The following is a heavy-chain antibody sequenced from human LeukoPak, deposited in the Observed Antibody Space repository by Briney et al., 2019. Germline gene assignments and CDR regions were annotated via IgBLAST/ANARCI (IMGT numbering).Heavy chain of an antibody. CDR2: VTDRGGIT. CDR1: GFTLSSYA. J-gene: IGHJ6*02. D-gene: IGHD3-16*01. Sequence: GGSLRLSCAASGFTLSSYAMSWVRQAPGKGLEWVSLVTDRGGITLYADSVKGRFTISRDNSKNTIYLQMNSLRAEDTAIYYCAKDPSWNLGVMDVWGPGTTVTISS. V-gene: IGHV3-23*01. CDR3: AKDPSWNLGVMDV.